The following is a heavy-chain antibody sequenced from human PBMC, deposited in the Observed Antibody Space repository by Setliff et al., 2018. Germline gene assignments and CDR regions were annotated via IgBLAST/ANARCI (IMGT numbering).Heavy chain of an antibody. V-gene: IGHV1-69*05. CDR3: TTDPSPTFGGVLGAAFDL. CDR1: GDSFNNYA. D-gene: IGHD3-16*01. CDR2: IIPMFGTP. J-gene: IGHJ3*01. Sequence: SVKVSCKASGDSFNNYAISWVRQAPGQGLEWMGGIIPMFGTPAYAQKFQDRVTITTDESTSTAYMELDSLRSEDTAVYYCTTDPSPTFGGVLGAAFDLWGQGTMVTVSS.